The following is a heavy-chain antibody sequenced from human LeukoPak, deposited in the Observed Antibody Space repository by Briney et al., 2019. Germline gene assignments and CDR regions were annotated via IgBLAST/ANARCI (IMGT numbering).Heavy chain of an antibody. Sequence: WASVKVSCEASGGTFSNYAISWVRQAPGQGLEWMGGIIPIFGTANYAQKFQGRVTITADESTSTAYMELSSLRSEDTAVYFCARDVFRGVPPHYLYYMDVWGKGTTVTIPS. CDR3: ARDVFRGVPPHYLYYMDV. CDR1: GGTFSNYA. V-gene: IGHV1-69*13. CDR2: IIPIFGTA. J-gene: IGHJ6*03. D-gene: IGHD3-10*01.